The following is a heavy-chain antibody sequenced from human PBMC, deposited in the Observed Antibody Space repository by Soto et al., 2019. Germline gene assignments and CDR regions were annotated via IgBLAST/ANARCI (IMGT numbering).Heavy chain of an antibody. Sequence: QVQLVQSGAEVKKPGASVKVSCKASGYTFTSYGITWVRQAPGQGLEWMGWLSAYNGNTKDAQNLQVRVTMTTDTPPSASYMALRGTRSDGTAVDYCVREGAVVTFDYWGQGPLVSVSS. CDR3: VREGAVVTFDY. CDR2: LSAYNGNT. J-gene: IGHJ4*02. D-gene: IGHD2-21*02. V-gene: IGHV1-18*01. CDR1: GYTFTSYG.